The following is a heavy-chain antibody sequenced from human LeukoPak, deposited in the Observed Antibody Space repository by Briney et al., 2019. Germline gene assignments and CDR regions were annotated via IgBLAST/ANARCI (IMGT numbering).Heavy chain of an antibody. D-gene: IGHD5-18*01. Sequence: GGSLRLSCAASGFTFSSYSMNWVRQAPGKGLEWVSSISTSSSYIYYADSVKGRFTISRDNAKKSLYLQMNSLRAEDTAVYYCARDLVGYSYGSYAFDIWGQGTMVTVSS. CDR2: ISTSSSYI. J-gene: IGHJ3*02. CDR1: GFTFSSYS. CDR3: ARDLVGYSYGSYAFDI. V-gene: IGHV3-21*01.